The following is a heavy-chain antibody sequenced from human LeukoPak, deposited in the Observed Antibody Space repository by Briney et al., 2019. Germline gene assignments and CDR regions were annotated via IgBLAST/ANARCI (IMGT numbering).Heavy chain of an antibody. CDR3: AKDRDGGNVRPYSFDH. J-gene: IGHJ4*02. D-gene: IGHD4-23*01. CDR2: IGSGDGST. Sequence: GGSLRLSCAASGCTFNSYAMTWVRQPPGKGLEWVAAIGSGDGSTYYTDSVKGRFTISRDNSKNTLYLQMNSLRADDTAAYYCAKDRDGGNVRPYSFDHWGQGTLVTVSS. V-gene: IGHV3-23*01. CDR1: GCTFNSYA.